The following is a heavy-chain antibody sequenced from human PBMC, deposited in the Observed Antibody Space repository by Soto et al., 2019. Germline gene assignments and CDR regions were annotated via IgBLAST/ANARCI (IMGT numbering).Heavy chain of an antibody. CDR2: INPSSGTT. Sequence: QVQLVQSGAEMKQPGASVKLSCQASGYIFIHCFMHWVRQAPGQGLEWMGGINPSSGTTTYAQKFQGRVTVTRDTSTSTVYRELSSLGSGDTAMYYCARSLGENTSLFDYWGQGSLVTVSA. D-gene: IGHD1-26*01. J-gene: IGHJ4*02. CDR3: ARSLGENTSLFDY. CDR1: GYIFIHCF. V-gene: IGHV1-46*01.